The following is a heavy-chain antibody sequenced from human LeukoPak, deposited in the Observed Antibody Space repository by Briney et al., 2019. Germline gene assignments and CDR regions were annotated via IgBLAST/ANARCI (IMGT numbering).Heavy chain of an antibody. CDR2: INPSGGYT. D-gene: IGHD4-17*01. Sequence: ASVKVSCKASGYTLSNHYMHWVRQAPGQGLEWMGIINPSGGYTSFAQKFQDRVTMTRDTSTSTVYMQLSSLRSEDTAVYYCARGGDYVGGNFDFWGQGALVTVSS. J-gene: IGHJ4*02. CDR3: ARGGDYVGGNFDF. V-gene: IGHV1-46*01. CDR1: GYTLSNHY.